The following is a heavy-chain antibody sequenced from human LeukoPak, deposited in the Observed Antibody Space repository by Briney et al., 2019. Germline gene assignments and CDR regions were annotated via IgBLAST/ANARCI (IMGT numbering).Heavy chain of an antibody. V-gene: IGHV4-59*08. D-gene: IGHD2-8*02. CDR1: GGSISSYY. CDR2: ISYSGGT. Sequence: TASETLSLTCTVSGGSISSYYWNWIRQPPGKGLEWVGHISYSGGTKYNPSLQSRVTISIDTSKNQFSLNLSSVTAADTAVYYCARRVIMSATGVPDTWLDPWGQGILVTVSS. CDR3: ARRVIMSATGVPDTWLDP. J-gene: IGHJ5*02.